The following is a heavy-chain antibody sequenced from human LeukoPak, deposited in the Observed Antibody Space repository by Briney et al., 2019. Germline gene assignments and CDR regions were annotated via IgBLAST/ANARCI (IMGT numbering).Heavy chain of an antibody. J-gene: IGHJ5*02. CDR1: GGSISSSDYY. Sequence: PSETLSLTCTISGGSISSSDYYWGWIRQPPGKGLEWIGTIYYTGSTYYNPSLQSRVTISVDTSKNQFSLKLISVTAADTAVYSCARASNHFGYSISWFPWGQGTLVTVSS. V-gene: IGHV4-39*07. CDR3: ARASNHFGYSISWFP. CDR2: IYYTGST. D-gene: IGHD6-13*01.